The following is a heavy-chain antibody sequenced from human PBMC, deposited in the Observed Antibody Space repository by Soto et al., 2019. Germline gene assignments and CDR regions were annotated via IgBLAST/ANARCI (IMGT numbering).Heavy chain of an antibody. CDR3: ARTRRAATLHYYYYMDV. CDR2: INWNGGST. D-gene: IGHD2-15*01. CDR1: GFTFDDYG. Sequence: GGSLRLSCAASGFTFDDYGMSWVRQAPGKGLEWVSGINWNGGSTGYADSVKGRFTISRDNAKNSLYLQMNSLRAEDTALYHCARTRRAATLHYYYYMDVWGKGTTVTVSS. V-gene: IGHV3-20*01. J-gene: IGHJ6*03.